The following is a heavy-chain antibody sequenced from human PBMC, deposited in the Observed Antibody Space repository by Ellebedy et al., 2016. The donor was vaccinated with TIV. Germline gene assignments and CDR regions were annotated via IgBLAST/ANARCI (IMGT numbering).Heavy chain of an antibody. Sequence: SETLSLTCTVSNYSISSGSYWGWIRQPPGKGLEWIGSIYHIGSTYYNPSLKSRVTISVGTSKNQLYLKLSSVTAADTAVYYCASGYYDTLTGSTGGDFDSWGQGTLVTVSS. D-gene: IGHD3-9*01. V-gene: IGHV4-38-2*02. J-gene: IGHJ4*02. CDR2: IYHIGST. CDR1: NYSISSGSY. CDR3: ASGYYDTLTGSTGGDFDS.